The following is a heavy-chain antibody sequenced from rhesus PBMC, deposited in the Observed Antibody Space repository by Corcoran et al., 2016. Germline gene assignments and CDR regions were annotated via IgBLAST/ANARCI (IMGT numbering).Heavy chain of an antibody. CDR2: ISNGGGST. CDR1: GFTFSSYG. Sequence: EVQLVESGGGLVQPGGSLRLSCAASGFTFSSYGMSWVRQAPGKGLEWVSYISNGGGSTYYADSGKGRFTISQDNSKNTLSLQMTSLRAEDTAGYYCAKDPGIAGTTSYYGLDSWGQGVVVTVSS. J-gene: IGHJ6*01. D-gene: IGHD1-20*01. V-gene: IGHV3S5*01. CDR3: AKDPGIAGTTSYYGLDS.